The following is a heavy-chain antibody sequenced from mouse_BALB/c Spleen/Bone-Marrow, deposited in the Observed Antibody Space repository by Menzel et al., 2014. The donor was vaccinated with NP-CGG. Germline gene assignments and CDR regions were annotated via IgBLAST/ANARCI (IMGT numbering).Heavy chain of an antibody. CDR3: AKNYYCGYVAY. J-gene: IGHJ3*01. CDR1: GFDFSRYW. D-gene: IGHD1-2*01. V-gene: IGHV4-1*02. Sequence: EVQLQQSGGGLVQPGGSLKLSCAASGFDFSRYWVTWVRQAPGKGLEWIGEINPDSSTINYTPSLKDKFIISRDNAKNTLYLQMSKVRSEDTALYYCAKNYYCGYVAYWGQGTLVTVSA. CDR2: INPDSSTI.